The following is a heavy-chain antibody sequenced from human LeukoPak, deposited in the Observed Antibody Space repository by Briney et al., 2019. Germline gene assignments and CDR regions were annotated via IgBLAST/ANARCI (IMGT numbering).Heavy chain of an antibody. D-gene: IGHD2-2*01. Sequence: GGSLRLSCAASGFTFSSYWMSWVRQAPGKGLEWVANIKQDGSEKYYVDSVKGRFTISRDNSKNTLYLQMNSLRAEDTAVYYCARASTSCLRFDPWGQGTLVTVSS. CDR3: ARASTSCLRFDP. J-gene: IGHJ5*02. CDR2: IKQDGSEK. V-gene: IGHV3-7*01. CDR1: GFTFSSYW.